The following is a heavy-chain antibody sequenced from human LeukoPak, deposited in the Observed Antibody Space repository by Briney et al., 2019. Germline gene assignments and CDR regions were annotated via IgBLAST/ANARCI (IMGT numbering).Heavy chain of an antibody. Sequence: ASVKVSCKASGYTFTSYDINWVRQATGQGLEWMGWMNPNSGNTGYAQKFQGRVTMTRNTSISTAYMELSSLRSEDTAVYYCARGQGVIITMVRGVKKPPDYWGQGTLVTVSS. D-gene: IGHD3-10*01. J-gene: IGHJ4*02. CDR1: GYTFTSYD. CDR2: MNPNSGNT. V-gene: IGHV1-8*01. CDR3: ARGQGVIITMVRGVKKPPDY.